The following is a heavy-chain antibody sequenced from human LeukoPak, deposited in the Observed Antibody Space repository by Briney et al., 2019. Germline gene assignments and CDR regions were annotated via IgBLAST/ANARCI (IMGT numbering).Heavy chain of an antibody. CDR3: ARPKGPERGYSYGYIFYY. D-gene: IGHD5-18*01. V-gene: IGHV3-48*03. CDR2: ISSSGSTI. J-gene: IGHJ4*02. CDR1: GFTFSSYE. Sequence: GGSLRLSCAASGFTFSSYEMNWVRQAPGKGLEWVSYISSSGSTIYYADSVKGRFTNSRDNAKNSLYLQMNSLRAEDTAVYYCARPKGPERGYSYGYIFYYWGQGTLVTVSS.